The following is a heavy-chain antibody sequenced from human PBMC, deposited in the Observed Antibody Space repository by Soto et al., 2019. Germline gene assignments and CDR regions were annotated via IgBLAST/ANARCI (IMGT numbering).Heavy chain of an antibody. Sequence: GGSLRLSCAASGFTFSSYWMSWVRQAPGKGLEWVANIKQDGSEKYYVDSVKGRFTISRDNAKNSLYLQMNSLRAEDTAVYYCARGMAVAGTPDDAFDIWGQGTMVTVSS. D-gene: IGHD6-19*01. J-gene: IGHJ3*02. CDR3: ARGMAVAGTPDDAFDI. CDR2: IKQDGSEK. V-gene: IGHV3-7*04. CDR1: GFTFSSYW.